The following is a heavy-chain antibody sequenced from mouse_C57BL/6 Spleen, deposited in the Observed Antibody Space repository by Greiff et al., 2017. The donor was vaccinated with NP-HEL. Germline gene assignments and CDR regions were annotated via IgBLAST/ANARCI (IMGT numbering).Heavy chain of an antibody. CDR1: GFTFTDYY. D-gene: IGHD1-1*01. J-gene: IGHJ1*03. Sequence: EVKLMESGGGLVQPGASLRLSCAASGFTFTDYYMSWVRQPPGKAPEWLAWIRNKANGYPTEYTASVKGRFTISIDNSQNILYLQMNTLRAEDSATYYCVKAVGYYGNWYFDVWGTGTTVTVSS. CDR3: VKAVGYYGNWYFDV. V-gene: IGHV7-4*01. CDR2: IRNKANGYPT.